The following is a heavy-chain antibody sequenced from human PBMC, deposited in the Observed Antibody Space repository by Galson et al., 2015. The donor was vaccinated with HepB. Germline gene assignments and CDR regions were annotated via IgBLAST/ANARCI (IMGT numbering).Heavy chain of an antibody. Sequence: SLRLSCAASGFTFSSDWMNWVRQAPGKGLEWVANIDQNGRRKNYVDSVEGRFTISRDNAKNSLYLEMNSLRADDTAVYYCARDPDIVRGVSFDYWGQGALVTVSS. CDR1: GFTFSSDW. D-gene: IGHD3-10*01. V-gene: IGHV3-7*03. CDR2: IDQNGRRK. CDR3: ARDPDIVRGVSFDY. J-gene: IGHJ4*02.